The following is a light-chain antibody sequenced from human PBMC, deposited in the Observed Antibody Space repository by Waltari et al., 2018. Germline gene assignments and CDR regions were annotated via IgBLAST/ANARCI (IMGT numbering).Light chain of an antibody. V-gene: IGKV4-1*01. CDR3: QQYYSTPRT. Sequence: DIVMTQSPDSLAVSLGERATLNCKSSQSVLYSSNSKNYLAWYQQKTGQPPKLLLYWASTRESGVPDRFSGSGSGTDFTLTISSLQAEDVAVYYCQQYYSTPRTFGQGTKLEI. CDR1: QSVLYSSNSKNY. CDR2: WAS. J-gene: IGKJ2*01.